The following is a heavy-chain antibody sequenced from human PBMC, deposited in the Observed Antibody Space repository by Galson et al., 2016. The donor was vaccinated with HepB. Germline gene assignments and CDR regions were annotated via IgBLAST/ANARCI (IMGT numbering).Heavy chain of an antibody. CDR3: AKDDRECSGGSCYPTSFDY. D-gene: IGHD2-15*01. CDR1: GFTFFTYP. Sequence: SLRLSCAASGFTFFTYPMHWVRQAPGEGLEWVAVISHDGRKRYYADSVEGRFTFSRDNSKNTLYLQMHSLRGEDTAVYYCAKDDRECSGGSCYPTSFDYWGQGILVTVSS. J-gene: IGHJ4*02. V-gene: IGHV3-30*04. CDR2: ISHDGRKR.